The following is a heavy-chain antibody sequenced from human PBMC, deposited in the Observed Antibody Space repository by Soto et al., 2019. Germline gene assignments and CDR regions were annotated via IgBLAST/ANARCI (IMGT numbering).Heavy chain of an antibody. D-gene: IGHD3-3*01. V-gene: IGHV4-34*01. CDR1: GGSFSGYY. CDR3: ARQGYYDFWSGYSWFDP. Sequence: PSETLSLTCAVYGGSFSGYYWSWIRQPPGKGLEWIGEINHSGSTNYNPSLKSRVTISVDTSKNQFSLKLSSVTAADTAVYYCARQGYYDFWSGYSWFDPWGQGTLVTVSS. CDR2: INHSGST. J-gene: IGHJ5*02.